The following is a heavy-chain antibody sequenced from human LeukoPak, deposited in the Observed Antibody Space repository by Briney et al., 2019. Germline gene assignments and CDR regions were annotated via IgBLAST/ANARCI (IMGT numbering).Heavy chain of an antibody. CDR2: ISSSSSYI. J-gene: IGHJ4*02. D-gene: IGHD3-22*01. CDR1: GFTFSSYS. Sequence: GGSLRLSCAASGFTFSSYSMNWVRQAPGKGLEWVSSISSSSSYIYYVASMKGRFTISRDNAKNSLSLQMNSLRAEDTAVYYCARGLLYYYESSGNYYDYWGQGTLVTVSS. CDR3: ARGLLYYYESSGNYYDY. V-gene: IGHV3-21*01.